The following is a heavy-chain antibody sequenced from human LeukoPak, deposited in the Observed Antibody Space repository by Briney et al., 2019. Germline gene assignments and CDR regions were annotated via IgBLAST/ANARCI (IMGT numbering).Heavy chain of an antibody. CDR3: ARVVFGSQLLPDS. Sequence: ASVKVSCKASGYTFTGYYMHWVRQAPGQGLEWMGWINPNSGDTIYAQNFQGRVTMTRDTSISTAYMELSSLRSDDTAMYYCARVVFGSQLLPDSWGQGTLVTVSS. D-gene: IGHD1-26*01. V-gene: IGHV1-2*02. CDR2: INPNSGDT. CDR1: GYTFTGYY. J-gene: IGHJ5*01.